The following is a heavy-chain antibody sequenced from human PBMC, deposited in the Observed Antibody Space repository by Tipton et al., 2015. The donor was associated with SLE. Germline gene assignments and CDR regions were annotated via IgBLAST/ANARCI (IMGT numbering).Heavy chain of an antibody. D-gene: IGHD1/OR15-1a*01. CDR2: IRYDGSDK. CDR1: GFIFSSYS. CDR3: TTDGGNAWNT. J-gene: IGHJ5*02. Sequence: GSLRLSCAASGFIFSSYSMNWLRQAPGKGLEWVSFIRYDGSDKFYADSVKGRFTISRDNSKNTLYLQLNSLRTEDTAVYYCTTDGGNAWNTWGQGTLVTVSS. V-gene: IGHV3-30*02.